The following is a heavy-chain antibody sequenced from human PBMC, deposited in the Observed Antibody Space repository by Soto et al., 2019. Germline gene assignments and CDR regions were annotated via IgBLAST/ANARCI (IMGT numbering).Heavy chain of an antibody. CDR1: GGSISSGGYY. CDR3: ARDGRMDSSGYRNAFDI. D-gene: IGHD6-19*01. V-gene: IGHV4-31*03. J-gene: IGHJ3*02. CDR2: IYYSGST. Sequence: SETLSLTCTVSGGSISSGGYYWSWIRQHPGKGLEWIGYIYYSGSTYYNPSLKSRVTISVDTSKNQFSLKLSSVTAADTAVYYCARDGRMDSSGYRNAFDIWGQGTMVTVSS.